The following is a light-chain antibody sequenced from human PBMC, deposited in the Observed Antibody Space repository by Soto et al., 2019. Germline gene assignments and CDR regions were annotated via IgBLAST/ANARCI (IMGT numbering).Light chain of an antibody. V-gene: IGKV3-20*01. J-gene: IGKJ5*01. CDR3: QQYGSSLSIT. CDR1: QSVSSSY. CDR2: GAS. Sequence: EIVLTQSPGTLSLSPGERATLSCRASQSVSSSYLAWYQQKPGQAPRLLIYGASSRATGIPDRFSGSGSGTDFTLTISRLEPEDFAVYYCQQYGSSLSITFGQETRLEIK.